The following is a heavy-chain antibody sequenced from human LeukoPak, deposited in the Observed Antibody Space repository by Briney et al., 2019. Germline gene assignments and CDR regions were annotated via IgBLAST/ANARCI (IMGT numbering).Heavy chain of an antibody. D-gene: IGHD2-8*01. Sequence: SETLSLTCTVSGYSISSGYYWGWIRQPPGKGLEWIGYIYHSGSTYYNPSLKSRVTISVDRSKNQFSLKLSSVTAADTAVYYCARATIVLMVYAINWFDPWGQGTLVTVSS. CDR1: GYSISSGYY. CDR3: ARATIVLMVYAINWFDP. V-gene: IGHV4-38-2*02. J-gene: IGHJ5*02. CDR2: IYHSGST.